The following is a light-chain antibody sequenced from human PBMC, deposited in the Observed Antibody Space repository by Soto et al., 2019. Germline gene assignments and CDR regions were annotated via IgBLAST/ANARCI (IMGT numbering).Light chain of an antibody. J-gene: IGKJ1*01. CDR3: QQRSNWPPT. V-gene: IGKV3D-20*02. CDR1: QSVSSSY. Sequence: EIVFTQSPCSLSLSPGERATLTCRASQSVSSSYLAWYQQKPGQAPRLLIYGASSRATGIPDRFSGSGSGTDFTLTISRLEPEDFTVYYCQQRSNWPPTFGQGTKVDI. CDR2: GAS.